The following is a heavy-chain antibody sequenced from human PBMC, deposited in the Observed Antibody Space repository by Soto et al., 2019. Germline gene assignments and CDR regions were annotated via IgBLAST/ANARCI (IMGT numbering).Heavy chain of an antibody. CDR2: IWYDGSNN. CDR3: ARVFRLRDDFDI. J-gene: IGHJ3*02. D-gene: IGHD5-12*01. Sequence: GGSLRLSCAASGFSFSSYGMHWVRQAPGKGLEWVAVIWYDGSNNYYADSVKGRFTISRDNSKNTLYLQMNSLRAEDTAIYYCARVFRLRDDFDIWGQGTMVTVSS. V-gene: IGHV3-33*01. CDR1: GFSFSSYG.